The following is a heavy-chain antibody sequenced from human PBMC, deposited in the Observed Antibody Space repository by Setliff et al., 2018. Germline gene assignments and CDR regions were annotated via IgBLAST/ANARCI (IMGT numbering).Heavy chain of an antibody. V-gene: IGHV1-69*05. Sequence: ASVKVSCKASGGTFSNYDISWVRQAPGQGLEWMGGIMPIFGTTNYAQRSQGRVTITTDESTSTAYMELSSLRSEDTAVYYCARERGDIVTTTSYYYYLDVWGPGTPVTVSS. D-gene: IGHD5-12*01. J-gene: IGHJ6*03. CDR1: GGTFSNYD. CDR2: IMPIFGTT. CDR3: ARERGDIVTTTSYYYYLDV.